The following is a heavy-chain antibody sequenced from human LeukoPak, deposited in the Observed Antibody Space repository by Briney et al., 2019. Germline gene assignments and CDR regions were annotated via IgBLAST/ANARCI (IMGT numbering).Heavy chain of an antibody. CDR2: INSDGSTT. J-gene: IGHJ4*02. CDR1: GFTFSSYA. Sequence: GGSLRLSCAATGFTFSSYAMTWVRQAPGKGLEWVSGINSDGSTTSYADSVKGRFTISRDNAKDTMSLQMTSLRAEDTAVYYCTMFTSGWDWGQGTLVTVSS. D-gene: IGHD6-19*01. CDR3: TMFTSGWD. V-gene: IGHV3-74*01.